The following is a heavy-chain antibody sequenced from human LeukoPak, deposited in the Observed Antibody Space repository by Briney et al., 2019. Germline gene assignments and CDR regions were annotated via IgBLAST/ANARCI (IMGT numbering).Heavy chain of an antibody. J-gene: IGHJ3*02. CDR1: GFTFSSYW. Sequence: GGSLRLSCAASGFTFSSYWMSWVRQAPGKGLQWVANIKEDGSEEDYVDSVKGRFTISRDNAKNSLYLQMNSLRAEDTAVYYCARDLTTVTTDAFDIWGQGTMVTVSS. V-gene: IGHV3-7*01. D-gene: IGHD4-17*01. CDR2: IKEDGSEE. CDR3: ARDLTTVTTDAFDI.